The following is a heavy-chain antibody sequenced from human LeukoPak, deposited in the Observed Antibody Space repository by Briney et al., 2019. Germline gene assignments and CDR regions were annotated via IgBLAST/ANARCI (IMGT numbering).Heavy chain of an antibody. D-gene: IGHD3-9*01. CDR2: IYYSGST. J-gene: IGHJ6*02. V-gene: IGHV4-39*02. Sequence: SETLSLTCTVSGGSISSSSYYWGWIRQPPGKGLEWIGSIYYSGSTYHNPSLKSRVTISVDTSKNQFSLKLSSVTAADTAVYYCAREGSVRYFDCSHYYYYGMDVWGQGTTVTVSS. CDR3: AREGSVRYFDCSHYYYYGMDV. CDR1: GGSISSSSYY.